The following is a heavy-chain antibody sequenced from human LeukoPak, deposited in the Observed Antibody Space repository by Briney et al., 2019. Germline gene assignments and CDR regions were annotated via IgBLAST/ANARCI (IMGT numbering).Heavy chain of an antibody. D-gene: IGHD3-22*01. CDR2: INHSGST. J-gene: IGHJ4*02. V-gene: IGHV4-34*01. Sequence: PSETLSLTCAVYGGSFSGYYWSWIRQPPGKGLEWIGEINHSGSTNYNPSLKSRVTISVDTSKNQFSLKLSSVTAADTAVYYCARHDNTPYYFDYWGQGTLVTVSS. CDR3: ARHDNTPYYFDY. CDR1: GGSFSGYY.